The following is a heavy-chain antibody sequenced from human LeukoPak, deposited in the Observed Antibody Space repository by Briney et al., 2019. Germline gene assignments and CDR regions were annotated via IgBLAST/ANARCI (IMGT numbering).Heavy chain of an antibody. V-gene: IGHV3-23*01. Sequence: GGSLRPSCAASGFTPSSYATSGGRHAPRERLWRGSANTSSGGSTYYAGSVKGRFTISRDNSKNTLYLQMTSLRAEDTAVYYCANTPLWFGELPLLDYWGQGTLVTVSS. D-gene: IGHD3-10*01. CDR3: ANTPLWFGELPLLDY. CDR2: NTSSGGST. J-gene: IGHJ4*02. CDR1: GFTPSSYA.